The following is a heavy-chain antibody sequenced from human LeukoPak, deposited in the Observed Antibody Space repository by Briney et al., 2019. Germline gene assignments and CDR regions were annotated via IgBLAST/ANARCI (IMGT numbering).Heavy chain of an antibody. CDR3: AKDVLDAFDI. CDR1: GFTFSSYA. Sequence: PGGSLRLSCAASGFTFSSYAMSWVRQAPGKGLEWVSAINNIGGTTYYADSVKGRFTISRDNSKNTLYLQMNSLRAEDTAVYYCAKDVLDAFDIWGQGTMVTVSS. V-gene: IGHV3-23*01. J-gene: IGHJ3*02. CDR2: INNIGGTT.